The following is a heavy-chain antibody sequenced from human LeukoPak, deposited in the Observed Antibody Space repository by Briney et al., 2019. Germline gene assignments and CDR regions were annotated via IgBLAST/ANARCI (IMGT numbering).Heavy chain of an antibody. V-gene: IGHV4-59*08. J-gene: IGHJ3*02. Sequence: SETLSLTCAVYGGSFSGYYWSWIRQPPGKGLEWIGYIYYSGSTNYNPSLKSRVTISVDTSKNQFSLKLSSVTAADTAVYYCARRGQWLVDRRFAFDIWGQGTMVTVSS. CDR2: IYYSGST. CDR3: ARRGQWLVDRRFAFDI. CDR1: GGSFSGYY. D-gene: IGHD6-19*01.